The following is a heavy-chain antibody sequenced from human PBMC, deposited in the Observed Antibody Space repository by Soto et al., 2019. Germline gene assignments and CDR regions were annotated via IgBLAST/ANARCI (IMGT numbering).Heavy chain of an antibody. CDR3: ARGYDYDSSGHDAFES. CDR2: INPSGGST. D-gene: IGHD3-22*01. CDR1: GISFINHY. J-gene: IGHJ3*02. Sequence: ASVKVSCKASGISFINHYVHWVRQAPGQGLEWMGIINPSGGSTSYAQKFQGRVTMTRDTSTSTVYMELSSLRSEDTAVYYCARGYDYDSSGHDAFESWGKGTMVTVS. V-gene: IGHV1-46*01.